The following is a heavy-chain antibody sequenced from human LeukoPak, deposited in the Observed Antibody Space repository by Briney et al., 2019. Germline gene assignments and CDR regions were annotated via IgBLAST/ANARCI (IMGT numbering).Heavy chain of an antibody. CDR1: GYSISSGYY. V-gene: IGHV4-38-2*02. CDR2: IYHSGST. J-gene: IGHJ6*03. Sequence: SETLSLTCTVSGYSISSGYYWGWIRQPPGKGLEWIGSIYHSGSTYYNPSLKSRVTISVDTSKNQFSLKLSSVTAADTAVYYCARSSIYYYYMDVWGKGTTVTVSS. CDR3: ARSSIYYYYMDV.